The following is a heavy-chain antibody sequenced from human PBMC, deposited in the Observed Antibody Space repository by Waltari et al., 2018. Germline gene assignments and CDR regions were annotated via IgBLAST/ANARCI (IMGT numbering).Heavy chain of an antibody. CDR2: ISAYNGNT. CDR1: GYTFTSYG. Sequence: QVQLVQSGAEVKKPGASVKVPCKDSGYTFTSYGISWVRPAPGPGVAWMGWISAYNGNTNYAQKLQGRVTMTTDTSTSTAYMELRSLRSDDTAVYYCARTYCSSTSCQYYYYYYGMDVWGQGTTVTVSS. D-gene: IGHD2-2*01. J-gene: IGHJ6*02. CDR3: ARTYCSSTSCQYYYYYYGMDV. V-gene: IGHV1-18*01.